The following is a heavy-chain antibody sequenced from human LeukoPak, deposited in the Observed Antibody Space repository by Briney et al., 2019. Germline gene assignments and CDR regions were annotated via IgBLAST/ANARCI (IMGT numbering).Heavy chain of an antibody. CDR3: ARSPFRVGVVVVPAAFDI. V-gene: IGHV1-69*05. J-gene: IGHJ3*02. CDR2: IIPIFGTA. CDR1: GGTFSSYA. D-gene: IGHD2-2*01. Sequence: SVKVSCKASGGTFSSYAISWVRQVPGQGLEWMGGIIPIFGTANYAQKFQGRVTITTDESTSTAYMELSSLRSEDTAVYYCARSPFRVGVVVVPAAFDIWGQGTMVTVSS.